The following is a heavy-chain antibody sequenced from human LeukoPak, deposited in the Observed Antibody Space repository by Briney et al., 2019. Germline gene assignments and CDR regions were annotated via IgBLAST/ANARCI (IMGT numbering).Heavy chain of an antibody. CDR3: ARHGSRWFGERRPAYYFDY. CDR2: INHSGST. J-gene: IGHJ4*02. V-gene: IGHV4-30-4*01. D-gene: IGHD3-10*01. CDR1: GGSISSGDYY. Sequence: SQTLSLTCTVSGGSISSGDYYWSWIRQPPGKGLEWIGEINHSGSTNYNPSLKSRVTISVDTSKNQFSLKLSSVTAADTAVYYCARHGSRWFGERRPAYYFDYWGQGTLVTVSS.